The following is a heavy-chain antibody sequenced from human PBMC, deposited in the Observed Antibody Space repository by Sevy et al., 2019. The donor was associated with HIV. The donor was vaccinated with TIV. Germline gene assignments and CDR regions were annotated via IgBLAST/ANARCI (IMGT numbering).Heavy chain of an antibody. D-gene: IGHD3-10*01. J-gene: IGHJ4*02. V-gene: IGHV1-2*02. Sequence: ASVKVSCKASGYTFTGYYMHWVRQAPGQGLEWMGCINPNSGGTNYAQKFQGRVTMTRDTSISTAYMELSRLRSDDTAVYYCARDPRSRITMVRGVDYYFDYWGQGTLVTVSS. CDR3: ARDPRSRITMVRGVDYYFDY. CDR1: GYTFTGYY. CDR2: INPNSGGT.